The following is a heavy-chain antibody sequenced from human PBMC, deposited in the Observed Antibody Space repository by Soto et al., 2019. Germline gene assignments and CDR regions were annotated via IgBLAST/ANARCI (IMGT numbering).Heavy chain of an antibody. J-gene: IGHJ3*02. CDR2: IKQDGSEK. CDR1: GFTFSSYW. V-gene: IGHV3-7*01. Sequence: EVQLVESGGGLVQPGGSLRLSCAASGFTFSSYWMSWVHQAPGKGLEWVANIKQDGSEKYYVDSVKGRFTISRDNAKNSLYLQMNSLRAEDTAVYYCARESSGSYHHAFDIWGQGTMVTVSS. D-gene: IGHD3-10*01. CDR3: ARESSGSYHHAFDI.